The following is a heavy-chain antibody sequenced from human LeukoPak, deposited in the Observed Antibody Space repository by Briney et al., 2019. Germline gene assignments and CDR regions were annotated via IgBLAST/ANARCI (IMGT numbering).Heavy chain of an antibody. CDR1: GYTFTGYY. D-gene: IGHD3-16*01. CDR3: ARVYAGSYSYVSAFDI. V-gene: IGHV1-2*02. Sequence: ASVKVSCKASGYTFTGYYMHWVRQAPGQGLEWMGWINPNSGGTNYAQKFQGRVTMTRDTSISTAYMELSRLRSDDTAVYYCARVYAGSYSYVSAFDIWGQGTMVTVSS. CDR2: INPNSGGT. J-gene: IGHJ3*02.